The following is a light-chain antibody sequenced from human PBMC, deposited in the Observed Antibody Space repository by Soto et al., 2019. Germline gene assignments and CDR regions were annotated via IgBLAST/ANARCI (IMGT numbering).Light chain of an antibody. CDR2: DAS. J-gene: IGKJ1*01. CDR1: QTVSTY. CDR3: QQRSGWPT. V-gene: IGKV3-11*01. Sequence: EIGLTQSPDTLSLSPGERATLSCRASQTVSTYLAWYQQKPGQPPRLLVYDASKRAPGIPARFIGSGSGTDFTLTVSSLEREDFALYYCQQRSGWPTFGQGTKVDIK.